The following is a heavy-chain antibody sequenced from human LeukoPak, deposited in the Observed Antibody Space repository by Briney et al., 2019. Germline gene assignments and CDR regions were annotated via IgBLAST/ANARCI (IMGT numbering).Heavy chain of an antibody. J-gene: IGHJ5*02. CDR3: ARDSWYGFGELKRAKNWFDP. CDR2: INPNSGGT. CDR1: GYTFSGFY. D-gene: IGHD3-10*01. V-gene: IGHV1-2*02. Sequence: ASVKVSCKASGYTFSGFYIHWVRQAPGQGLGWMGWINPNSGGTNYAQKFQGRVTMTRDTSISTAYMELSRLRSDDTAVYYCARDSWYGFGELKRAKNWFDPWGQGTLVTVSS.